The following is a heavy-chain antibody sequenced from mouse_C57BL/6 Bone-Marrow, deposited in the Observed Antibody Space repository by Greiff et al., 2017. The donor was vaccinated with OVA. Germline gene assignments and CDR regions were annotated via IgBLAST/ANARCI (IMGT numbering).Heavy chain of an antibody. CDR1: GYTFTSYW. V-gene: IGHV1-64*01. D-gene: IGHD2-2*01. Sequence: VQLQQPGAELVKPGASVKLSCKASGYTFTSYWMHWVKQRPGPGLEWIGMIHPNSGSTNYNEKFKSKATLTVDKSSSTAYMQRSSLTSEDSAVYYCAREGLRRGGYCDYWGQGTTLTVSS. J-gene: IGHJ2*01. CDR2: IHPNSGST. CDR3: AREGLRRGGYCDY.